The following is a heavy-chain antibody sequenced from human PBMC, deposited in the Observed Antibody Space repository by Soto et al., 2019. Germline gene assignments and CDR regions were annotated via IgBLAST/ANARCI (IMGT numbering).Heavy chain of an antibody. D-gene: IGHD3-22*01. J-gene: IGHJ3*02. V-gene: IGHV1-8*02. CDR1: GYTFTSYG. Sequence: GASVKVSCKASGYTFTSYGISWVRQAPGQGLEWMGWMNPNSGNTGYAQKFQGRVTMTRNTSISTAYMELSSLRSEDTAVYYCARGRFGSSGYYYGGSRDAFDIWGQGTMVTVSS. CDR2: MNPNSGNT. CDR3: ARGRFGSSGYYYGGSRDAFDI.